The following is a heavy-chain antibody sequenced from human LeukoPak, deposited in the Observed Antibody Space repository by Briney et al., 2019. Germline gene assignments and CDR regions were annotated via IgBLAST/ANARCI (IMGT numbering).Heavy chain of an antibody. Sequence: GGSLRLSCAASGFTFSSYGMHWVRQAPGRGLEWVAVISYDGSNKYYADSVKGRFTISRDNSKNTLYLQMNSLRAEDTAVYYCAKEGGYSYGTLDYWGQGTPVTVSS. J-gene: IGHJ4*02. D-gene: IGHD5-18*01. CDR1: GFTFSSYG. CDR2: ISYDGSNK. V-gene: IGHV3-30*18. CDR3: AKEGGYSYGTLDY.